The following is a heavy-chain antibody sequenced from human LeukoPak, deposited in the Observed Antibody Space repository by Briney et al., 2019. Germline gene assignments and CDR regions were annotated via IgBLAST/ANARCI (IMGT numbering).Heavy chain of an antibody. J-gene: IGHJ6*02. V-gene: IGHV1-2*02. CDR1: GYTFTSYY. D-gene: IGHD2-2*01. CDR3: ARDRYQLLSSSSFGMGG. Sequence: ASVKVSCKASGYTFTSYYMRWVRQAPGQGLEWMGWINPNSGGTNYAQKFQGRVTMTRDTSISTAYMELSRLRSDDTAVYYCARDRYQLLSSSSFGMGGWGQGTTVTVAS. CDR2: INPNSGGT.